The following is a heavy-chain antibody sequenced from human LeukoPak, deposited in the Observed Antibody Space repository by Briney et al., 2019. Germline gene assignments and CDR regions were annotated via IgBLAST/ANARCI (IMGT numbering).Heavy chain of an antibody. CDR1: GGSISSYY. J-gene: IGHJ4*02. D-gene: IGHD3-3*01. V-gene: IGHV4-59*12. CDR3: ARARQYDFWSGYPFFDY. Sequence: SETLSLTCTVSGGSISSYYWSWIRQPPGKGLEWIGYIYYSGSTNYNPSLKSRVTISVDTSKNQFSLKLSSVTAADTAVYYCARARQYDFWSGYPFFDYWGQGTLVTVSS. CDR2: IYYSGST.